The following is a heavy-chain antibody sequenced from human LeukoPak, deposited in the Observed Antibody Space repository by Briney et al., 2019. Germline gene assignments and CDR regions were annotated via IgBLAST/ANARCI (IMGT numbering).Heavy chain of an antibody. CDR1: GFTFSSYA. D-gene: IGHD3-10*01. CDR2: ISGSGGST. Sequence: QTGGSLRLSCAASGFTFSSYAMSWVRPAPGKGLEWVSAISGSGGSTYYADSVKGRFTFSRDNSKNTLYLQMNSLRAEDTAVYYCAIPDYYGSGSYFDYWGQGTLVTVSS. J-gene: IGHJ4*02. V-gene: IGHV3-23*01. CDR3: AIPDYYGSGSYFDY.